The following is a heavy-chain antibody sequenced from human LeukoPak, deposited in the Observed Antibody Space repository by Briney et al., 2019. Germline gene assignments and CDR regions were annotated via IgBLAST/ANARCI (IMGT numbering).Heavy chain of an antibody. V-gene: IGHV1-8*01. CDR2: MNPNSGNT. Sequence: ASVKVSCKASGYTFTSYDINWVRQATGQGLEWMGWMNPNSGNTGYAQKFQGRVTMTRNTSISTAYMELSSLRSEDTAVYYCARSLGYSSGWYDAFDIWGQGTMVTVSS. J-gene: IGHJ3*02. CDR1: GYTFTSYD. D-gene: IGHD6-19*01. CDR3: ARSLGYSSGWYDAFDI.